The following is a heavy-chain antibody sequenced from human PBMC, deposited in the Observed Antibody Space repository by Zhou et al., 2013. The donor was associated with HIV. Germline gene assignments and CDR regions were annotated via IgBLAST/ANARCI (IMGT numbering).Heavy chain of an antibody. Sequence: QVQLVQSGAEVKKPGASVKVSCKASGYTFRGYGISWARQAPGQGLEWMGWISPYYDNTNYALKFQGRVTMTTDTSTSTAYMELRSLRSDDTAVYFCARGRVAGTASPFDYWGQGTLVTVSS. J-gene: IGHJ4*02. CDR2: ISPYYDNT. V-gene: IGHV1-18*01. CDR3: ARGRVAGTASPFDY. CDR1: GYTFRGYG. D-gene: IGHD6-19*01.